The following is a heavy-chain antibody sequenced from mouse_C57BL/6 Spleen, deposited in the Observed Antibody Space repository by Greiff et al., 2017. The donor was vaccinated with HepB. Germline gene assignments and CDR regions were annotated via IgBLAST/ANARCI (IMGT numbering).Heavy chain of an antibody. CDR1: GYTFTDYY. V-gene: IGHV1-26*01. Sequence: VQLQQSGPELVKPGASVKISCKASGYTFTDYYMNWVKQSHGKSLEWIGDINPNNGGTSYNQKFKGKATLTVDKSSSTAYMELRSLTSEDSAVYYCARGGYYGRTVLDVWGTGTTVTVSS. D-gene: IGHD1-1*01. CDR3: ARGGYYGRTVLDV. CDR2: INPNNGGT. J-gene: IGHJ1*03.